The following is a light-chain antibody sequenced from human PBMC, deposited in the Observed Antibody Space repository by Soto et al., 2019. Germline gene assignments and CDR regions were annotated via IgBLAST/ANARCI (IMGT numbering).Light chain of an antibody. V-gene: IGKV1-5*03. CDR3: QQYESDSPWT. J-gene: IGKJ1*01. Sequence: DIQMTQSPSTLSAFVGDRVTITCRASQSISGWLAWYQQKPGKAPHLLIYKASSLESGVPSRFSGSGSGTEFTLTISSLQPDDFATYYCQQYESDSPWTFGQGTKVDIK. CDR1: QSISGW. CDR2: KAS.